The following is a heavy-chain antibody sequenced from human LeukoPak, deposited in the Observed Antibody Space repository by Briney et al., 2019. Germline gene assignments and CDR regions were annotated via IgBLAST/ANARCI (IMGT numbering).Heavy chain of an antibody. V-gene: IGHV3-11*06. CDR2: IGSSSSYI. D-gene: IGHD4-17*01. Sequence: GGSLRLSCPASGFIFSDYYMSWIRQAPGKGLEWVSYIGSSSSYINYADSVKGRFTISRDNAKNSLYLQMNSLRAEDTAVYYCARVSYGDSGYFDYWGQGTLVTVSS. CDR3: ARVSYGDSGYFDY. J-gene: IGHJ4*02. CDR1: GFIFSDYY.